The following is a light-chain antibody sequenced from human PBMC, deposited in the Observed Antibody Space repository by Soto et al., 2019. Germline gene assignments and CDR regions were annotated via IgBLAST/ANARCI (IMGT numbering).Light chain of an antibody. CDR2: DAY. Sequence: DIVLTQSPVTLSLSQVERSTLSCRASQSFRGLLAWYQQKPGQAPRLLIYDAYNRATGIPPRFSGSGSGTDFTLTISSLEPEDSAVYYCQQRHMWPITFGQGTRLEN. V-gene: IGKV3-11*01. CDR3: QQRHMWPIT. J-gene: IGKJ5*01. CDR1: QSFRGL.